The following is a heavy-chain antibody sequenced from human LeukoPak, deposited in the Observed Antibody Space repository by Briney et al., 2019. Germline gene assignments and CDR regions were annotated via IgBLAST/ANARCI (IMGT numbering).Heavy chain of an antibody. D-gene: IGHD2-21*02. CDR3: ARLADCGGDCYWGGYFDY. J-gene: IGHJ4*02. Sequence: GESLKISCKASGYRFSSYWIGWVRQMPGKGLEWMGVVYPAGSEIKYGPSFEGQVTVSADKSTSTAYLQWSSLKASDNAMYYCARLADCGGDCYWGGYFDYWGQGVPVTVSS. CDR2: VYPAGSEI. V-gene: IGHV5-51*01. CDR1: GYRFSSYW.